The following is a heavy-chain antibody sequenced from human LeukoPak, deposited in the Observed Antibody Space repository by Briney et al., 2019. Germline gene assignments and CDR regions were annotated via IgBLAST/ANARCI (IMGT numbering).Heavy chain of an antibody. D-gene: IGHD6-13*01. J-gene: IGHJ6*02. Sequence: GGSLRLSCAASGFTFSSYGMHWVRQAPGKGLEWVAVIWYDGSNKYYADSVKGRFTIPRDNSKNTLYLQMNSLRAEDTAVYYCARVAAAGTVDYYYGMDVWGQGTTVTVSS. CDR2: IWYDGSNK. CDR1: GFTFSSYG. CDR3: ARVAAAGTVDYYYGMDV. V-gene: IGHV3-33*01.